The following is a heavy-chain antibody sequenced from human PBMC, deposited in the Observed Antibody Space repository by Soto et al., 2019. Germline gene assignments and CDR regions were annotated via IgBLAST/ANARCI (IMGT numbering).Heavy chain of an antibody. CDR1: GGSISSYY. V-gene: IGHV4-59*01. Sequence: SETLSLTCTVSGGSISSYYWSWIRQPPWKGLEWIGYIYYSGSTNYNPSLKSRVTISVDTSKNQFSLKLSSVTAADTAVYYCARVSVRGNWPDAFDIWGQGTMVTVSS. D-gene: IGHD1-20*01. CDR3: ARVSVRGNWPDAFDI. CDR2: IYYSGST. J-gene: IGHJ3*02.